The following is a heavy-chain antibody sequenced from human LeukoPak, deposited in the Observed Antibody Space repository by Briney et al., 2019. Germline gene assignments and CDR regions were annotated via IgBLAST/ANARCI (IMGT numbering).Heavy chain of an antibody. CDR2: IYYSGST. J-gene: IGHJ3*02. CDR3: ARGGSTFDI. V-gene: IGHV4-59*01. D-gene: IGHD3-16*01. CDR1: GGSISSYY. Sequence: SETLSLTCTVSGGSISSYYWSWIRQPPGKGLEWIGYIYYSGSTNYNPSLKSRVTISVDTSKNQFSLKLSSVTAADTAIYYCARGGSTFDIWDQGTMVTVSS.